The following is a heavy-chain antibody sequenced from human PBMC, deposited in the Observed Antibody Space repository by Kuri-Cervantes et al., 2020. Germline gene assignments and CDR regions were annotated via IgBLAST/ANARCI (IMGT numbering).Heavy chain of an antibody. CDR1: GFSLSTSGVG. V-gene: IGHV2-5*01. Sequence: SGPTLVKPTQTLTLTCTFSGFSLSTSGVGVGWIRQPPGKALEWLALIYWNDDKRYSPSLKSRLTITKDTSKNQVVLTMANMDPVDTATYYCAHEDYGVSVFDFWGQGTLVTVSS. CDR3: AHEDYGVSVFDF. J-gene: IGHJ4*02. CDR2: IYWNDDK. D-gene: IGHD4-17*01.